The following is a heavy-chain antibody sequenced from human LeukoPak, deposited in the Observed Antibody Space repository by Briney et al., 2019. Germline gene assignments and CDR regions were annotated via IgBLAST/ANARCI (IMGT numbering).Heavy chain of an antibody. CDR1: GFTFSSYG. CDR2: IRYDGSNK. D-gene: IGHD6-13*01. J-gene: IGHJ5*02. CDR3: ARGETIAAAGTNWFDP. Sequence: AGGSLRLSCAASGFTFSSYGMHWVRQAPGKGLEWVAFIRYDGSNKYYADSVKGRFTISRDNSKNTLYLQMNSLRAEDTAVYYCARGETIAAAGTNWFDPWGQGTLVTVSS. V-gene: IGHV3-30*02.